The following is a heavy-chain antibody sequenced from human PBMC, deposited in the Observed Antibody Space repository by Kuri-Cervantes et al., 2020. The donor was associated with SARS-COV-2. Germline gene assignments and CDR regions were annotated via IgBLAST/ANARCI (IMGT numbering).Heavy chain of an antibody. J-gene: IGHJ4*02. CDR1: GFTFSDYY. CDR2: ISSSGSTI. CDR3: AREESSSTQDY. Sequence: GGSLRLSCAASGFTFSDYYMSWIRQAPGKGLEWVSYISSSGSTIYYADSVKGRFTISRDNSKNTLYLQMNSLRAEDTAVYYCAREESSSTQDYWGQGTLVTVSS. V-gene: IGHV3-11*04. D-gene: IGHD6-6*01.